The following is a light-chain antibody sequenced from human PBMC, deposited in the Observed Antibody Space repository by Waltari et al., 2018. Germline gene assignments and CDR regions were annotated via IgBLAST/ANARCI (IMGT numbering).Light chain of an antibody. V-gene: IGLV2-14*03. CDR2: DVS. CDR1: SSDVGGYNY. CDR3: SSYTSSSPYV. Sequence: QSALTQPASVSGSPGQSITISCTGISSDVGGYNYVSWYHQSPGKAPKLMIYDVSNRPAGVSNRFSGSKSVNTASLTISGLQAEDEADYYCSSYTSSSPYVFGTGTKVTVL. J-gene: IGLJ1*01.